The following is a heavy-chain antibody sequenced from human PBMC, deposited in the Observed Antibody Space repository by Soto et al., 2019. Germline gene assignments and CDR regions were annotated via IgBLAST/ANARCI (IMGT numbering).Heavy chain of an antibody. D-gene: IGHD2-15*01. V-gene: IGHV4-31*03. CDR3: ARWVEVSLDYFDS. J-gene: IGHJ4*02. CDR2: IYHSGRT. CDR1: GGSISNGYYY. Sequence: QVQLQESGPGLVKPSETLSLTCTVSGGSISNGYYYWSWVRQNPGKGLEWIGHIYHSGRTYYNPSLKGRVSISIDTSKNQFSLHLSSVTAADTAVYYCARWVEVSLDYFDSWGQGNPVTVSS.